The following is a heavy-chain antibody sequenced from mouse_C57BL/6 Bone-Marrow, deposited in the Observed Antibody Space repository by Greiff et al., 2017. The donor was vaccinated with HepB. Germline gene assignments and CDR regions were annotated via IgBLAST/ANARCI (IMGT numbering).Heavy chain of an antibody. CDR3: ASEYHYYGSSYAMDY. CDR1: GYTFTSYW. CDR2: IDPNSGGT. J-gene: IGHJ4*01. Sequence: VQLQQPGPELVKPGASVKLSCKASGYTFTSYWMHWVKQRPGRGLEWIGRIDPNSGGTKYNEKFKSKATLTVDKPSSTAYMQLSSLTSEDSAVYYGASEYHYYGSSYAMDYWGQGTSVTVSA. D-gene: IGHD1-1*01. V-gene: IGHV1-72*01.